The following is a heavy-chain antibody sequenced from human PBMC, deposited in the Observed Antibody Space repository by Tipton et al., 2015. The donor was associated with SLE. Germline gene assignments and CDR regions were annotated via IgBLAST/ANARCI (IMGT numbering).Heavy chain of an antibody. Sequence: LRLSCAVYGGSFGTYYWSWIRQPPGKGLEWIGSIYYSGSTYYNPSLKSRVTISVDTSKNQFSLKLSSVTAADTAVYYCAREAAMVTDYWGQGTLVTVSS. CDR3: AREAAMVTDY. D-gene: IGHD5-18*01. J-gene: IGHJ4*02. CDR1: GGSFGTYY. V-gene: IGHV4-34*01. CDR2: IYYSGST.